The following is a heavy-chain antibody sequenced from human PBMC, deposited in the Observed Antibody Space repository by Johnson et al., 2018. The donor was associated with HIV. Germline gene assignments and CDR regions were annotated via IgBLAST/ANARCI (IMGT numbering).Heavy chain of an antibody. CDR2: ISGRGGST. J-gene: IGHJ3*02. CDR1: GFTVSSNY. D-gene: IGHD3-22*01. Sequence: VQLVESGGGLIQPGGSLRLSCAASGFTVSSNYMSWVRQAPGKGLEWVSVISGRGGSTYYADSVKGRFTISRDNSKNTLYLQMSSLRAEDTAVYYCAKDIYYDSSDYYSVGAFDIWGQGTMVTVSS. CDR3: AKDIYYDSSDYYSVGAFDI. V-gene: IGHV3-23*04.